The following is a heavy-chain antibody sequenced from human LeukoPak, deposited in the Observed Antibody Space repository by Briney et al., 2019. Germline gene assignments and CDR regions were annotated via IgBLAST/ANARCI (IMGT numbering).Heavy chain of an antibody. CDR1: GGSISSSNYY. CDR2: IYYSGST. CDR3: ARHWGYDFWSGYSP. J-gene: IGHJ5*02. Sequence: SETLSLTCTVSGGSISSSNYYWGWIRQPPGKGLEWIGSIYYSGSTYYNPSLKSRITISVDTSNNQFSLKLSSVTAADTAVYYCARHWGYDFWSGYSPWGQGTLVTVSS. V-gene: IGHV4-39*01. D-gene: IGHD3-3*01.